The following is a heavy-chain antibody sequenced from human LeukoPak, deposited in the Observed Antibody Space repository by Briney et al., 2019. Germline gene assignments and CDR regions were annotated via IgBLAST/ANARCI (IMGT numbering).Heavy chain of an antibody. CDR1: GGSMSSGNYY. Sequence: PSETLSLTCTVSGGSMSSGNYYWSCIRHPAGKGLEWIGRIDNSGGINYNPSLRSRVTISLDTSKNQFSLNLTSVTAADTAVYYCARGDWFDPWGQGTLVAVSS. CDR3: ARGDWFDP. J-gene: IGHJ5*02. V-gene: IGHV4-61*02. CDR2: IDNSGGI.